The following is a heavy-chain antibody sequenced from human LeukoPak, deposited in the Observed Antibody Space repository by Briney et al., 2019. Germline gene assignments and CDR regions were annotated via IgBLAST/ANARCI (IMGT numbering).Heavy chain of an antibody. Sequence: SGALSLTCRVPGLSISSGRFWVWIPQPPGKGLEWLETVYESGTPFYNPSLKSRLTISVDSPRNQFSLRLSSVTAADTAVYYCARDQEGATVTSPYYSYYMDVWGKGTTVTISS. D-gene: IGHD4-17*01. V-gene: IGHV4-38-2*02. CDR3: ARDQEGATVTSPYYSYYMDV. CDR1: GLSISSGRF. J-gene: IGHJ6*03. CDR2: VYESGTP.